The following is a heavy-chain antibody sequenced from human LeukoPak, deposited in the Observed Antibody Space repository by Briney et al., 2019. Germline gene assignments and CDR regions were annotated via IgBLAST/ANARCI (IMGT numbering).Heavy chain of an antibody. V-gene: IGHV1-3*03. CDR1: GYTFTGYY. CDR3: ARESGSGYEFDY. Sequence: ASVKVSCKASGYTFTGYYMHWVRQAPGQRLEWMGWINAGNGNTKYSQEFQGRVTITRDTSASTAYMELSSLRSEDMAVYYCARESGSGYEFDYWGQGTLVTVSS. D-gene: IGHD5-12*01. J-gene: IGHJ4*02. CDR2: INAGNGNT.